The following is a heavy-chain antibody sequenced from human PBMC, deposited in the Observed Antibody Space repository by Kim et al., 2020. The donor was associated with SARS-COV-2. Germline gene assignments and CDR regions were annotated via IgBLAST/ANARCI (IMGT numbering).Heavy chain of an antibody. CDR2: IYSGGST. V-gene: IGHV3-53*04. CDR3: ARVQIHSFHFDY. CDR1: GFTVSSNH. J-gene: IGHJ4*02. Sequence: GGSLRLSCAASGFTVSSNHMSWVRQAPGKGLEWVSVIYSGGSTYYADSVKGRFTISRNNSKNTLYLQMNSLRAEDTAVYYCARVQIHSFHFDYWGQGTLVTVSS.